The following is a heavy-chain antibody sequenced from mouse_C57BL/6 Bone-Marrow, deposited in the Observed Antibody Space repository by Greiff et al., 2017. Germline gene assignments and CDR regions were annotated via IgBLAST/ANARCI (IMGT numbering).Heavy chain of an antibody. CDR2: IYPGDGDT. Sequence: VQLQQSGAELVKPGASVKISCKASGYAFSSYWMNWVKQRPGKGLEWIGQIYPGDGDTNYNGKFKGKATLTADQSSSTAYMQLSSLTSEDSAVYFCARGITTVVATDYFDYWGQGTTLTVSS. V-gene: IGHV1-80*01. D-gene: IGHD1-1*01. CDR1: GYAFSSYW. CDR3: ARGITTVVATDYFDY. J-gene: IGHJ2*01.